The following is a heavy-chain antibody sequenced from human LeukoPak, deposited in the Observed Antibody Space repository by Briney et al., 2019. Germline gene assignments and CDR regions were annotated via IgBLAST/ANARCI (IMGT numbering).Heavy chain of an antibody. D-gene: IGHD6-13*01. CDR3: ARDLLRQQLRLESWFDP. Sequence: SVKVSCKASGGTFSSYAISWVRQAPGQGLEWMGGIIPIFGTANYAQKFQGRVTITTDESTSTAYMELSSLRSEDTAVYYCARDLLRQQLRLESWFDPWGQGTLVTVSS. CDR2: IIPIFGTA. CDR1: GGTFSSYA. J-gene: IGHJ5*02. V-gene: IGHV1-69*05.